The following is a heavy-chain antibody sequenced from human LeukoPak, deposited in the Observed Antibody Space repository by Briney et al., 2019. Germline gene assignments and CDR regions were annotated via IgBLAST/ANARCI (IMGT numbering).Heavy chain of an antibody. CDR3: AREGYYESSGYSQVAHYNYGMDV. J-gene: IGHJ6*02. V-gene: IGHV1-18*01. CDR1: GYTFTSCG. Sequence: SSVKVSCKASGYTFTSCGISWVRQPPGQGLEWVGLISGYNDNTKYAQKVQGRVTMTTDTSTSTSYMELRSLRSDDTAVYYCAREGYYESSGYSQVAHYNYGMDVWGQGTTVTVSS. CDR2: ISGYNDNT. D-gene: IGHD3-22*01.